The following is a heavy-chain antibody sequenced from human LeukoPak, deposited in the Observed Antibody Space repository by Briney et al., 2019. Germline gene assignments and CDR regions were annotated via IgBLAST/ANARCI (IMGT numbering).Heavy chain of an antibody. V-gene: IGHV4-59*01. CDR3: ARSLGYCTNGVCFNSDY. Sequence: SETLSLTCTVSGGSISSYYWSWIRQPPGKGLEWIGYIYYSGSTNYNPSLKSRVTISVDTSKNQFSLKLSSVTAADTAVYYCARSLGYCTNGVCFNSDYWGQGTLVTVSS. D-gene: IGHD2-8*01. CDR2: IYYSGST. J-gene: IGHJ4*02. CDR1: GGSISSYY.